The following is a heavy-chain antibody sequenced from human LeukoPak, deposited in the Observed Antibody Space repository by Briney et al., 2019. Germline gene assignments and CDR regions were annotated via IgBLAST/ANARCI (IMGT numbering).Heavy chain of an antibody. CDR3: ARALGHDYVWGSYRFDY. Sequence: ASVKVSCKASGYTFTGYYMHWVRQAPGQGLEWMGRINPNSGGTNYAQKFQGRATMTRDTSISTAYMELSRLRSDDTAVYYCARALGHDYVWGSYRFDYWGQGTLVTVSS. J-gene: IGHJ4*02. V-gene: IGHV1-2*06. D-gene: IGHD3-16*02. CDR1: GYTFTGYY. CDR2: INPNSGGT.